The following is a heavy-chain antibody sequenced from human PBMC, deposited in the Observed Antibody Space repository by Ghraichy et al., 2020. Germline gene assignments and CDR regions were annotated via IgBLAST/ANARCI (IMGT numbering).Heavy chain of an antibody. CDR1: GFTFSGYI. J-gene: IGHJ6*02. CDR2: ITSSSRTI. V-gene: IGHV3-48*02. CDR3: ARGSKVVRFYYYDGMDV. D-gene: IGHD4-23*01. Sequence: GGSLRLSCVGSGFTFSGYIMNWVRQSPGRGLEWVSYITSSSRTIFYADSVKGRFTISRDNAQNSLYLQMNSLRDEDTAEYYCARGSKVVRFYYYDGMDVWGQGTTVTVAS.